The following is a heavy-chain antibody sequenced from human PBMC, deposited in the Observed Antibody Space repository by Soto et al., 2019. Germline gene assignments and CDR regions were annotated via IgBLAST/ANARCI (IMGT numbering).Heavy chain of an antibody. J-gene: IGHJ1*01. CDR3: ARLWTVARYLQY. V-gene: IGHV2-26*01. CDR1: GYSLSNARLG. Sequence: QITLKESGPVLVKSTETLTLTCTVSGYSLSNARLGVSWIRQPPGKALEWLAHIFSNDEKSYNTSLESRLTISKDISRNQVVLTMTNMDPVDTATYYCARLWTVARYLQYWGQGTLVTVTS. CDR2: IFSNDEK. D-gene: IGHD2-21*01.